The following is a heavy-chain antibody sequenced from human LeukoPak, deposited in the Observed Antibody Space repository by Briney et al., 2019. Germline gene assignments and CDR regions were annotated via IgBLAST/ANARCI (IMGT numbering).Heavy chain of an antibody. V-gene: IGHV4-59*01. CDR1: GGSISSYY. CDR2: IHYSGST. J-gene: IGHJ4*02. CDR3: ARPYRSGWSCSFDY. Sequence: ASETLSLTCTVSGGSISSYYWSWIRQPPGKGLEWIGNIHYSGSTKYYPPLKSRVTILVDTSRNQLSLRMSSVTAADTAVYYRARPYRSGWSCSFDYWGQGTLVTVSS. D-gene: IGHD6-19*01.